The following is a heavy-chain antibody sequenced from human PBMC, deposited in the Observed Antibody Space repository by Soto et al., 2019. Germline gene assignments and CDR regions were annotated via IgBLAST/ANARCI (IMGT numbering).Heavy chain of an antibody. CDR1: GYTFTGYY. CDR2: INPNSGGT. CDR3: ARVVGRSMGYCSGGSCYRNGAFDI. Sequence: ASVKVSCKASGYTFTGYYMHWVRQAPGQGLEWMGWINPNSGGTNYAQKFQGWVTMTRDTSISTAYMELARLRSDDTAVYYCARVVGRSMGYCSGGSCYRNGAFDIWGQGTMVTVSS. D-gene: IGHD2-15*01. J-gene: IGHJ3*02. V-gene: IGHV1-2*04.